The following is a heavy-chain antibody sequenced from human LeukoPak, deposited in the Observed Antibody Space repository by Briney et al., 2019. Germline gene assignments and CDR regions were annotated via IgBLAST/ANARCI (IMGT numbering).Heavy chain of an antibody. CDR3: AKDRFYDYVWGSYRHYYFDY. V-gene: IGHV3-23*01. D-gene: IGHD3-16*02. J-gene: IGHJ4*02. Sequence: PGGSLRLSCAASGFTFSSYAMSWVRQAPGKGLEWVSGISGSGGSTYYADSVKGRFTIPRDNSKNTLYLQMNSLRAEDTALYYCAKDRFYDYVWGSYRHYYFDYWGQGTLVTVSS. CDR2: ISGSGGST. CDR1: GFTFSSYA.